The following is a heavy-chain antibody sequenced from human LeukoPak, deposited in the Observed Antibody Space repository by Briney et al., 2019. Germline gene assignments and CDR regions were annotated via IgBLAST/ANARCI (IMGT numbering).Heavy chain of an antibody. Sequence: SVKVSCKASGGTFSSYAISWVRQAPGQGLEWMGGIIPIFGTANYAQKFQGRVTITADESTSTAYMELSSLRSEDTAVYYWARVGGDIVVVPAAPWYFDFWGQGTLVTVSS. CDR2: IIPIFGTA. D-gene: IGHD2-2*01. V-gene: IGHV1-69*01. J-gene: IGHJ4*02. CDR1: GGTFSSYA. CDR3: ARVGGDIVVVPAAPWYFDF.